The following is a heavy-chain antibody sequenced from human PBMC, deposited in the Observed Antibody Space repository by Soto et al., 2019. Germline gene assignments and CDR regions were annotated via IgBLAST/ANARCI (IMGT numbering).Heavy chain of an antibody. CDR2: IYGSGGT. D-gene: IGHD1-26*01. CDR1: GDSISSGGHC. CDR3: ARGRRVGYYFDY. V-gene: IGHV4-31*03. Sequence: HVQLQESGPGLVKPSQTLSLTCTVSGDSISSGGHCWSWIRQHPGKGLEWIGYIYGSGGTYYNPSLQSRVTMSVDTAKNQSSLKLTSVTAADTAVYYCARGRRVGYYFDYWGQGTLVTVSS. J-gene: IGHJ4*02.